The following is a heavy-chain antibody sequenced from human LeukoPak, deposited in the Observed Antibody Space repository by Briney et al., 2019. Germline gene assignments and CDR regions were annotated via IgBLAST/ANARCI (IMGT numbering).Heavy chain of an antibody. CDR2: IIPIFGTA. CDR1: GGTFSSYA. D-gene: IGHD6-6*01. CDR3: ARSHLYSSSSRNGAFDI. V-gene: IGHV1-69*13. J-gene: IGHJ3*02. Sequence: SVKVSCKASGGTFSSYAISWVRQASGQGLEWMGGIIPIFGTASYAQKFQGRVTITADESTSTAYMELSSLRSEDTAVYYCARSHLYSSSSRNGAFDIWGQGTMVTVSS.